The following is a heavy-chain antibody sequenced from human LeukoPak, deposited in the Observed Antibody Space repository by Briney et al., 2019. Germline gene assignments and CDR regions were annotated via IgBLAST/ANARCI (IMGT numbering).Heavy chain of an antibody. D-gene: IGHD6-13*01. V-gene: IGHV3-11*06. CDR2: ISSSSSYT. J-gene: IGHJ4*02. CDR1: GFTVSSNY. Sequence: GGSLRLSCAASGFTVSSNYMSWVRQAPGKGLEWVSYISSSSSYTNYADSVKGRFTISRDNAKNSLYLQMNSLRAEDTAVYYCARDAPAAGTDYWGQGTLVTVSS. CDR3: ARDAPAAGTDY.